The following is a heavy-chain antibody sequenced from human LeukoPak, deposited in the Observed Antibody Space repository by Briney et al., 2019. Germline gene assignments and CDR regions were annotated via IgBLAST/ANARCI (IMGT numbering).Heavy chain of an antibody. Sequence: PSQTLSLTCTVSGGSISSGDYYWSWIRQPPGKGLEWIGYIYYSGSTYYNPSLKSRVTISVDTSKNQFTLKLSSVTAADTAVYHCAREEEGQQLDYWGQGTLVTVSS. CDR3: AREEEGQQLDY. V-gene: IGHV4-30-4*01. CDR2: IYYSGST. D-gene: IGHD6-13*01. CDR1: GGSISSGDYY. J-gene: IGHJ4*02.